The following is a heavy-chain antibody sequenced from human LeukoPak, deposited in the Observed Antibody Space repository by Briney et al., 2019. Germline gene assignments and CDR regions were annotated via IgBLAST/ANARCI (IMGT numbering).Heavy chain of an antibody. CDR1: GGSVNSYY. Sequence: SETLSLTCTVSGGSVNSYYWSWIRQPAGKGLEWIGHIYASGSNDYNPSLKSRVTMSLDMAKNQFSLRLTSVTAADTAVYYCARSAEQQLLRPFDIWGQGTMVTVSS. J-gene: IGHJ3*02. V-gene: IGHV4-4*07. CDR2: IYASGSN. D-gene: IGHD6-13*01. CDR3: ARSAEQQLLRPFDI.